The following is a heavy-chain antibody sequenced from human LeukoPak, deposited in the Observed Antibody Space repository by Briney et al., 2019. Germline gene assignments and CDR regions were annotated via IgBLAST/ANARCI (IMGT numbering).Heavy chain of an antibody. J-gene: IGHJ6*02. CDR2: INWNGGST. D-gene: IGHD3-3*01. V-gene: IGHV3-20*01. CDR3: ARAERVDRFLEWSQGSTGYYGMDV. Sequence: GGSLRLSCAASGFTFDDYGMSWVRQAPGKGLEWVSGINWNGGSTGYADSVKGRFTISRDNAKNSLYLQMNSLRAEDTALYHCARAERVDRFLEWSQGSTGYYGMDVWGQGTTVTVSS. CDR1: GFTFDDYG.